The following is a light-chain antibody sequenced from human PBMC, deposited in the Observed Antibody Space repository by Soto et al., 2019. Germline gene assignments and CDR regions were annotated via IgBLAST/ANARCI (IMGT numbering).Light chain of an antibody. CDR3: QQYTNWPIT. V-gene: IGKV3-15*01. CDR1: QSVSSN. Sequence: EIVMTQSPATLSVSPGERATLSCRASQSVSSNLAWYQQKPGQAPRLLTYGASTRATGIPARFSGSGSGTEFTLTISSVQPEDVAIYYCQQYTNWPITFGQGTRLEIK. CDR2: GAS. J-gene: IGKJ5*01.